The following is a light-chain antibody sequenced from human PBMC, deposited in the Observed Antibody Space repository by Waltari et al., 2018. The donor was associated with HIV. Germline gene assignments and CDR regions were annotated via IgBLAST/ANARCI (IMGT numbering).Light chain of an antibody. J-gene: IGLJ2*01. CDR1: EFAIQY. Sequence: SSDLTQARSVSVSPGQTASITCSGPEFAIQYYHLYRGNAGQPPVLVIHIDNEVPLGVPERSFCSKSGILATLPISGVLAEDEEDYFCQSAGRSGTSVIFGGGTTLTVL. CDR2: IDN. V-gene: IGLV3-25*03. CDR3: QSAGRSGTSVI.